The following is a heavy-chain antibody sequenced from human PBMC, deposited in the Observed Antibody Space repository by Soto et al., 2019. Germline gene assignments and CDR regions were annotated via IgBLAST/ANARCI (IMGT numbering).Heavy chain of an antibody. CDR2: INSDGSST. J-gene: IGHJ3*02. D-gene: IGHD3-9*01. CDR3: ARVGWYYDILTGYSPGNAFDI. Sequence: GGSLRLSCAASGFTFSSYWMHWVRQAPGKGLVWVSRINSDGSSTSYADSVKGRFTISRDNAKNTLYLQMNSLRAEDTAVYYCARVGWYYDILTGYSPGNAFDIWGQGTMVTVSS. CDR1: GFTFSSYW. V-gene: IGHV3-74*01.